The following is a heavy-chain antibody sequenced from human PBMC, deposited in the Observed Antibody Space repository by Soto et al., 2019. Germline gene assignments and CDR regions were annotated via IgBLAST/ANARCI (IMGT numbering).Heavy chain of an antibody. J-gene: IGHJ5*02. V-gene: IGHV4-30-2*01. Sequence: SETLSLTCAVSGGSISSGGYSWSWIRQPPGKGLEWIGYIYHSGSTYYNPSLKSRVTISVDRSKNKFSLKLSSVTAGDTAVYYCARRGRDNWFDPWGQGTLVTVSS. CDR1: GGSISSGGYS. D-gene: IGHD1-26*01. CDR3: ARRGRDNWFDP. CDR2: IYHSGST.